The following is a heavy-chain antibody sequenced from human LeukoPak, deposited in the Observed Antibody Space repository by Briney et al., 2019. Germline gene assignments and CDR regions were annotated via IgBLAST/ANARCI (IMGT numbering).Heavy chain of an antibody. Sequence: PSETLSLTCTVSGGSISSSSYYWGWIRQPPGTGLEWIGSIYYSGSTYYNPSLKSRVTISVDTSKNQFSLKLRSVTAADTAVYYCARRDGYSYGLSPYDYWGQGTLVTVSS. V-gene: IGHV4-39*01. CDR3: ARRDGYSYGLSPYDY. D-gene: IGHD5-18*01. CDR1: GGSISSSSYY. CDR2: IYYSGST. J-gene: IGHJ4*02.